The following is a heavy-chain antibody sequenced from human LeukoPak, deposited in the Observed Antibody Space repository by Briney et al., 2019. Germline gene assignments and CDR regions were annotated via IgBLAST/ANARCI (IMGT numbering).Heavy chain of an antibody. CDR3: AKGLWDILVVPDAPFDY. Sequence: PGGSLRLSCAASGFTFSSYWMSWVRQAPGKGLEWVSAISGSGGSTYYADSLKGRFTISRDNSKNTLYLQMNSLRAEDTAVYYCAKGLWDILVVPDAPFDYWGQGTLVTVSS. D-gene: IGHD2-2*01. CDR2: ISGSGGST. CDR1: GFTFSSYW. J-gene: IGHJ4*02. V-gene: IGHV3-23*01.